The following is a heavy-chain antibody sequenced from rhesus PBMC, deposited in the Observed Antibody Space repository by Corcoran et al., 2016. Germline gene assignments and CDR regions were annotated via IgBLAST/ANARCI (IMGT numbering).Heavy chain of an antibody. J-gene: IGHJ4*01. CDR2: IYGSGSST. CDR3: ARKITGTTGFDY. Sequence: QLQLQESGPGLVKTSDTLFVTSAVPRGSTSSSYWRWTPQAPEKGLECIGYIYGSGSSTNYNPSLKGRVTLSVDTSKNQLSLKLSSVTAADTAVYYCARKITGTTGFDYWGQGVLVTVSS. D-gene: IGHD1-26*01. V-gene: IGHV4-169*01. CDR1: RGSTSSSY.